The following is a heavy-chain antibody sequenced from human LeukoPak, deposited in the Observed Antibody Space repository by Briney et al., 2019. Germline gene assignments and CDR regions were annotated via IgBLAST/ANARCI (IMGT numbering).Heavy chain of an antibody. CDR3: AKGSGTAEDY. CDR2: IGTAGDT. Sequence: GGSLRLSCAASGFTFSSYDMHWVRQATGKGLEWVSAIGTAGDTYYPGSVKGRFTISRDNSKNTLYLQMNSLRAEDTAVYYCAKGSGTAEDYWGQGTLVTVSS. J-gene: IGHJ4*02. CDR1: GFTFSSYD. V-gene: IGHV3-13*01. D-gene: IGHD6-25*01.